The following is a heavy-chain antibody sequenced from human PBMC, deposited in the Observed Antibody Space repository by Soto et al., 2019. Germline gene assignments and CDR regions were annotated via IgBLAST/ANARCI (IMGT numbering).Heavy chain of an antibody. CDR2: ISGTGGST. D-gene: IGHD1-1*01. V-gene: IGHV3-23*01. J-gene: IGHJ4*02. Sequence: GGSLRLSCAASGFTFSSYAMSWVRQAPGKGLEWVSTISGTGGSTYYPDSVKGRFTISRDNSKNTVYLQMNSLRAEDAAVYFCARGGGHNLEYWGQGALVTVSS. CDR3: ARGGGHNLEY. CDR1: GFTFSSYA.